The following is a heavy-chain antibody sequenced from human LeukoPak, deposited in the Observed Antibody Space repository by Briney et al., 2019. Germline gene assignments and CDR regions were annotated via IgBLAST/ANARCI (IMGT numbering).Heavy chain of an antibody. CDR2: IYYSGST. V-gene: IGHV4-59*01. D-gene: IGHD3-10*01. CDR3: ARVRPLPHFYYYYYYMDV. Sequence: SETLSLTCTVSGGSISSYYWSWLRQPPGKGLEWIGYIYYSGSTNYNPSLKSRVTISVDTSKNQFSLKLSSVTAADTAVYYCARVRPLPHFYYYYYYMDVWGKGTTVTISS. J-gene: IGHJ6*03. CDR1: GGSISSYY.